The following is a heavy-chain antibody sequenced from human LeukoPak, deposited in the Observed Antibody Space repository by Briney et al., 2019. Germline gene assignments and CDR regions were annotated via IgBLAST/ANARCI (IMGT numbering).Heavy chain of an antibody. D-gene: IGHD3-22*01. V-gene: IGHV4-34*01. CDR3: ARGLLRLPIYYYDSSGPIDY. CDR2: INHSGST. J-gene: IGHJ4*02. Sequence: SETLSLTCGVHGGSFTGYYWSWIRQPPGKGLEWIGEINHSGSTNYNPSLKSRVIISVDTSKNQFSLKLSSVTAADTAVYYCARGLLRLPIYYYDSSGPIDYWGQGTLVTVSS. CDR1: GGSFTGYY.